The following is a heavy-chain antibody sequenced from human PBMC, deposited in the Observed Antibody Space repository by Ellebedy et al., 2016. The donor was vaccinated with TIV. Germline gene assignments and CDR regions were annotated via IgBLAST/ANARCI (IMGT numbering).Heavy chain of an antibody. CDR3: VRGAGSYHFDY. Sequence: GESLKISCAASGFTFSTYGMHWVRQAPGKGLEWVAVIWYDGSNGYYADSVKGRFTISRDNSKNTLYLQMNSLRAEDTAVYYCVRGAGSYHFDYWGQGTLVTV. D-gene: IGHD1-26*01. J-gene: IGHJ4*02. V-gene: IGHV3-33*01. CDR1: GFTFSTYG. CDR2: IWYDGSNG.